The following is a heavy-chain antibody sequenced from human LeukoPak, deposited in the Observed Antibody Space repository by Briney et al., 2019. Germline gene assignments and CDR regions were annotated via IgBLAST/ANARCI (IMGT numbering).Heavy chain of an antibody. CDR1: GGSFSGYY. Sequence: SETLSLTXAVYGGSFSGYYWSRVRQPPGKGLEWIGEINHSGSTNYNPSLKSRVTISVDTSKNQFSLKLGSVTAADTAVYYCASFADCSSTSCYPRVRNFDYWGQGTLVTVSS. D-gene: IGHD2-2*01. CDR2: INHSGST. CDR3: ASFADCSSTSCYPRVRNFDY. V-gene: IGHV4-34*01. J-gene: IGHJ4*02.